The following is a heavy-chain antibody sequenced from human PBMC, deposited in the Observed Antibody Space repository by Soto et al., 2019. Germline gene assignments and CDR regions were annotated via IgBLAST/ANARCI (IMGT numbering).Heavy chain of an antibody. CDR1: ADTFNSYS. Sequence: QVQLVQSGAEVKKPGSSVKVSCKASADTFNSYSLSWLRQAPGQRLEWMGGITPVFGTADYAQSFEDRLTITADDSTSTVYMEVSSLRSDDTAGYYCARSLEGTTGTNWFDPWGQGALVTVSS. J-gene: IGHJ5*02. V-gene: IGHV1-69*01. CDR3: ARSLEGTTGTNWFDP. D-gene: IGHD4-17*01. CDR2: ITPVFGTA.